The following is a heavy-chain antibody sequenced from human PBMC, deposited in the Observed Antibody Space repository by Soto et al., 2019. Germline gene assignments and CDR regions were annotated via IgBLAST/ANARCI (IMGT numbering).Heavy chain of an antibody. D-gene: IGHD2-15*01. V-gene: IGHV1-8*01. CDR3: ARGRKNVDCSGGSCYSVFYFYYYMDV. Sequence: QVQLVQSGAEVKKPGASVKVSCKASGYTFTSYDINWVRQAPGQGLEWMGWMNPNNNNTGYAQRFQGRVTMTRNTSISTAYMELSSLRSDDTAVYYCARGRKNVDCSGGSCYSVFYFYYYMDVWGKGTTVTVSS. CDR1: GYTFTSYD. CDR2: MNPNNNNT. J-gene: IGHJ6*03.